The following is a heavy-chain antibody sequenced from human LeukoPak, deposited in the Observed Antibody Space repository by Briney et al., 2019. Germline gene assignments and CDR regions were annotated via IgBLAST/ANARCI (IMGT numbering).Heavy chain of an antibody. CDR1: GFTFSSYA. J-gene: IGHJ3*02. V-gene: IGHV3-23*01. Sequence: GGSLRLSCAASGFTFSSYAMSWVRQAPGKGLEWVSAISGSGGSTYYADSVKGRFTISRDNSKNTLYLQMNSLRAEDTAVYYCARDHLAGLRYFDWLLGGGQTGHAFDIWGQGTMVTVSS. D-gene: IGHD3-9*01. CDR3: ARDHLAGLRYFDWLLGGGQTGHAFDI. CDR2: ISGSGGST.